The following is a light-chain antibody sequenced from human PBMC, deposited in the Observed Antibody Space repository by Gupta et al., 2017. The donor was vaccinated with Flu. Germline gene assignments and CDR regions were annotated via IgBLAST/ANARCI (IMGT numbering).Light chain of an antibody. V-gene: IGLV3-19*01. CDR1: SLRSYY. CDR3: NSRDSSGNHLWV. CDR2: GEN. J-gene: IGLJ3*02. Sequence: SSELTQDPAVSVALGQTVRITCQGDSLRSYYASWYQQTPGQAPVLVIYGENKRPSGIPDRFSGSRSRNTVSLTITGAQAEDEGDYYCNSRDSSGNHLWVFGGGTKLTVL.